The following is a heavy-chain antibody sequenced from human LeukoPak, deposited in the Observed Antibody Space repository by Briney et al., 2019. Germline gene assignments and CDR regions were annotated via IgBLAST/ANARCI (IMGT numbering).Heavy chain of an antibody. CDR1: GFTFSSYW. Sequence: GGSLRLSCAASGFTFSSYWMSWVRQAPGKGLEWVANIKQDGSEKYYVDSVKGRFTISRDNAKNSLYLQMKSLRAEDTAVYYCARDKCSGGSCYSRGGYFDYWGQGTLVTVSS. J-gene: IGHJ4*02. D-gene: IGHD2-15*01. V-gene: IGHV3-7*01. CDR3: ARDKCSGGSCYSRGGYFDY. CDR2: IKQDGSEK.